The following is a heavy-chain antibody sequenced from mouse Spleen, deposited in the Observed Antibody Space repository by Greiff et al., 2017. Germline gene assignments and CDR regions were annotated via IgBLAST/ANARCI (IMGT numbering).Heavy chain of an antibody. V-gene: IGHV1-76*01. J-gene: IGHJ4*01. D-gene: IGHD1-1*01. CDR1: GYTFTDYY. CDR3: ARGGYYGSSDAMDY. Sequence: VQLQQSGAELVRPGASVKLSCKASGYTFTDYYINWVKQRPGQGLEWIARIYPGSGNTYYNEKFKGKATLTAEKSSSTAYMQLSSLTSEDSAVYFCARGGYYGSSDAMDYWGQGTSVTVSS. CDR2: IYPGSGNT.